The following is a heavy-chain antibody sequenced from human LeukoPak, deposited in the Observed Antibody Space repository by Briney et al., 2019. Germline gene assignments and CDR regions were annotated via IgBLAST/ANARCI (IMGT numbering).Heavy chain of an antibody. J-gene: IGHJ4*02. CDR2: LYNDAFDSAT. Sequence: GGSLRLSCVGSGFTVSSSFMSWVRQAPGKGLEWVSNLYNDAFDSATHYADSVKGRFTISRDTSRNTLYLQMNSLRAEDTALYYCARKFLTGRLIDYWGQGTLVTVSS. V-gene: IGHV3-53*05. CDR1: GFTVSSSF. CDR3: ARKFLTGRLIDY. D-gene: IGHD7-27*01.